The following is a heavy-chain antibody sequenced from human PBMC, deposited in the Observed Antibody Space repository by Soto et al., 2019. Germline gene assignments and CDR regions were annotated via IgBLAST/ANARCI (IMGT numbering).Heavy chain of an antibody. CDR2: IIPMFGTA. CDR1: GGTFSRDA. J-gene: IGHJ5*02. CDR3: ARGVVVVAASQLGWFDP. Sequence: QVQLVQSVAEVKNPGSSVKVSCKASGGTFSRDAISWVRQAPGQGLEWMGGIIPMFGTAKYVQKFQGRLTITADESTTTAYMELRSLRSDDTAVYYCARGVVVVAASQLGWFDPWGQGTLVTVSS. V-gene: IGHV1-69*01. D-gene: IGHD2-15*01.